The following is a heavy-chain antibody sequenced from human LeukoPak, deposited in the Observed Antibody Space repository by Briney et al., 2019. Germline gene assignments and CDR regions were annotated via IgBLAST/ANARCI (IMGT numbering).Heavy chain of an antibody. J-gene: IGHJ4*02. Sequence: GGSLRLSCAASGFTVSSNYMSWVRQAPGKGLEWVSVIYSGGSTYYADSVKGRFTISRDNAKNSLYLEMNSLRDEDTAVYYCARVHRGYSYGRLDYWGQGTLVTVSS. CDR3: ARVHRGYSYGRLDY. CDR2: IYSGGST. D-gene: IGHD5-18*01. CDR1: GFTVSSNY. V-gene: IGHV3-66*01.